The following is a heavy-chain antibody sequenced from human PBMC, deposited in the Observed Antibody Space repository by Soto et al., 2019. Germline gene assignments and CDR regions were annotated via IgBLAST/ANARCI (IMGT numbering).Heavy chain of an antibody. V-gene: IGHV4-30-2*01. CDR2: IYHGEST. CDR1: GGSISSGGYT. J-gene: IGHJ3*02. Sequence: QLQLQESGSGLVKPSQTLSLTCTVSGGSISSGGYTWSWIRQPPGKGLEWIGDIYHGESTYYNPPLKSRVTITIDRSKNQFSLKLSSVTAADTAGYYCARDADDAFDIWGQGIMVSGSS. CDR3: ARDADDAFDI.